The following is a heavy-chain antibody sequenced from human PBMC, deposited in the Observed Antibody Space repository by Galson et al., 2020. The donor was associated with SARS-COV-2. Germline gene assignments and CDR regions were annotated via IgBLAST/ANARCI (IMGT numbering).Heavy chain of an antibody. CDR1: GFTFDDYT. CDR3: AKDIIVATIRLAFDI. V-gene: IGHV3-43*01. CDR2: ISWDGGST. D-gene: IGHD5-12*01. Sequence: GESLKISCAASGFTFDDYTMHWVRQAPGKGLEWVSLISWDGGSTYYADSVKGRFTISRDNSKNSLYLQMNSLRTEDTALYYCAKDIIVATIRLAFDIWGQGTMVTVSS. J-gene: IGHJ3*02.